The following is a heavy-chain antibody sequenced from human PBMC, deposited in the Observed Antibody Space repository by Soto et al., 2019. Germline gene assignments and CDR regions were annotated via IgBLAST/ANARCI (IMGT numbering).Heavy chain of an antibody. Sequence: ASLKVSCKTSGYTFGAYYVHWARLAPGRGFQWLGWINPSNEITAFSQFFQGRVTMTRDTSTNTVHMELNSLTSDDTAVYYCMRGGWGDSPIDYWGQGTQVTVSS. J-gene: IGHJ4*02. CDR1: GYTFGAYY. V-gene: IGHV1-2*02. CDR2: INPSNEIT. CDR3: MRGGWGDSPIDY. D-gene: IGHD2-15*01.